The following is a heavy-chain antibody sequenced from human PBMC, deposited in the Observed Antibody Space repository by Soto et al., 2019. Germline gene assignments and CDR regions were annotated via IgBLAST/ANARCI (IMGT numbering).Heavy chain of an antibody. Sequence: GGSLRLSCAASGFTFSNAWMSWVRQAPGKGLEWVGRIKSKTDGGTTDYAAPVKGRFTISRDDSKNTLYLQMNSLKTEDTAVYYCSTMRDYDFWSGYSPVWYFDLWGRGTLVTVSS. CDR2: IKSKTDGGTT. J-gene: IGHJ2*01. D-gene: IGHD3-3*01. V-gene: IGHV3-15*01. CDR3: STMRDYDFWSGYSPVWYFDL. CDR1: GFTFSNAW.